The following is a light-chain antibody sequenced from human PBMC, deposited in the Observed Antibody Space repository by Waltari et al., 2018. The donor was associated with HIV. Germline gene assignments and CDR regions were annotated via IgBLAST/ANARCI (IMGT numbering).Light chain of an antibody. CDR1: ETLKSTY. J-gene: IGKJ1*01. Sequence: EIVLPQSPGTLSLSPGDTATLSCMTSETLKSTYLGWYQQHRDRPPRLLIYGASTRAPGIPDRFSGSGSGTEFNLTINGLEPEDFAVYYCHQYGSSFWTFGQGTKVEVK. CDR2: GAS. V-gene: IGKV3-20*01. CDR3: HQYGSSFWT.